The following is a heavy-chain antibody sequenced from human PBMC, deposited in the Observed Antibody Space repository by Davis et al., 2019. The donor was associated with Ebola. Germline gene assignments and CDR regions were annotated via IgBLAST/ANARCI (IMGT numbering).Heavy chain of an antibody. D-gene: IGHD2-8*01. CDR3: TRGLYGYGMVV. V-gene: IGHV3-7*01. CDR2: IRQDGSEK. J-gene: IGHJ6*02. Sequence: GGSLRLSCAASGFSFNTYWMTWVRQAPGSGLEWVAIIRQDGSEKKYVDSVKGRFTISRDNAKNSLFLQMNSLRAEDTALYYCTRGLYGYGMVVWGPGTTVTVSS. CDR1: GFSFNTYW.